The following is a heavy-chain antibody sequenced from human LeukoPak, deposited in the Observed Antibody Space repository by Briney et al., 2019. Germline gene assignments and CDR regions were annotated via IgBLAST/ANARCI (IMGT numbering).Heavy chain of an antibody. D-gene: IGHD3-22*01. V-gene: IGHV3-53*01. CDR3: ARGGRGSAAVVAPPSFDI. CDR1: GVTVSSIH. Sequence: GGAVRLSCEASGVTVSSIHMVWVRQAPGKGLEWVSVTYTGGNSYYADSVKGRFIISRDISKNTLYLQTNSLRAEDSALYYCARGGRGSAAVVAPPSFDIWGQGTMVTVSS. J-gene: IGHJ3*02. CDR2: TYTGGNS.